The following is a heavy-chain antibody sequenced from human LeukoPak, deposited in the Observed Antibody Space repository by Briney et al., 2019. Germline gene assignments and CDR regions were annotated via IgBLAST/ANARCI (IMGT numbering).Heavy chain of an antibody. CDR1: GFTFSSYG. Sequence: GGSLRLSCAASGFTFSSYGMHWVRQAPGKGLEWVAFVRYDGSDKYYADSVKGRFTISRDNSKNSVYMQMNSLRAEDTAVYYCVNIQLASPDIWGQGTMVTVSS. J-gene: IGHJ3*02. V-gene: IGHV3-30*02. D-gene: IGHD5-18*01. CDR3: VNIQLASPDI. CDR2: VRYDGSDK.